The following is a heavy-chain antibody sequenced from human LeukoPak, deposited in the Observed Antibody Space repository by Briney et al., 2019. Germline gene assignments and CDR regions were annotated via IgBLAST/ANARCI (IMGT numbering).Heavy chain of an antibody. J-gene: IGHJ4*02. D-gene: IGHD1-7*01. CDR3: ARDFRTTQYYFDY. V-gene: IGHV4-31*03. CDR1: GGSISSGGYY. Sequence: ASETLSLTCTVSGGSISSGGYYWSWIRQHPGKGLEWIGYIYYSGSTYYNPSLKSRVTISVDTSKNQFSLKLSSVTAADTAVYYCARDFRTTQYYFDYWGQGTLVTVSS. CDR2: IYYSGST.